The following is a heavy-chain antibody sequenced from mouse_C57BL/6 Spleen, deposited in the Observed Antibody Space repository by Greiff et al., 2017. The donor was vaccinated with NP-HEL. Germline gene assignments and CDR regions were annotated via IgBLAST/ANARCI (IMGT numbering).Heavy chain of an antibody. V-gene: IGHV14-3*02. CDR3: ARINA. J-gene: IGHJ2*01. CDR1: GFNIKDTY. Sequence: EVQLQQSGAELVKPGASVKFSCTASGFNIKDTYMHWVKQRPEQGLEWIGRIDPANGNTKYDPNFQGKATITADTSSNTAYLQLSSLKAEDTAVYYSARINAWGQGTTLTGSS. CDR2: IDPANGNT.